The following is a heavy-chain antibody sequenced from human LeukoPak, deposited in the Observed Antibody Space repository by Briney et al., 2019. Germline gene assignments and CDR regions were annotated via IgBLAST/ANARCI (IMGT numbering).Heavy chain of an antibody. CDR2: ITGSGGST. J-gene: IGHJ4*02. V-gene: IGHV3-23*01. CDR1: GFTFSSYT. CDR3: AKEKKSGGWPLDY. D-gene: IGHD2-15*01. Sequence: GGSLRLSCAASGFTFSSYTMSWVRQAPGKGLEWVSAITGSGGSTYYADSVKGRFTISRDNSKNTLYLQMNSLRADDTALYYCAKEKKSGGWPLDYWGQGALVIVSS.